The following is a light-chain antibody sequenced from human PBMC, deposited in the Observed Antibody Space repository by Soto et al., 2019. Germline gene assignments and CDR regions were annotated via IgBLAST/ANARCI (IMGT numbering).Light chain of an antibody. Sequence: DIQMTQSPSTLSASVGDRVTITCRASQNIRNWLAWYQQKPGKAPKLLIYAAPSLQSGVPSRFSGSGSGTDFTLTISSLQPEDFATYYCQQSYSTLITFGQGTRLEIK. J-gene: IGKJ5*01. V-gene: IGKV1-39*01. CDR3: QQSYSTLIT. CDR1: QNIRNW. CDR2: AAP.